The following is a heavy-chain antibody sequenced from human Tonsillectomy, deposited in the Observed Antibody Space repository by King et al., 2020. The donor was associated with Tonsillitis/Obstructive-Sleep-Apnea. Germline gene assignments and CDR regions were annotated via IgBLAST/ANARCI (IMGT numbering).Heavy chain of an antibody. D-gene: IGHD2-15*01. Sequence: DVQLVESGGGLVQPGGSLRLSCAASGFTFSTYGMSWVRQAPGKGPEWVSVISGSGNSTYYSDSVKGRFTISRDNSKNTLYLQMNSLRTEDTALYYCAKDHRGGRYCSGNSCPTFGMDVWGQGTTVTVSS. CDR1: GFTFSTYG. CDR3: AKDHRGGRYCSGNSCPTFGMDV. CDR2: ISGSGNST. J-gene: IGHJ6*02. V-gene: IGHV3-23*04.